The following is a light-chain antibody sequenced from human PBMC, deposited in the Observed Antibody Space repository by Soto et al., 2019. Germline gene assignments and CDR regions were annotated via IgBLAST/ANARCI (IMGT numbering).Light chain of an antibody. V-gene: IGKV1-6*01. CDR2: ATS. J-gene: IGKJ1*01. CDR3: QQYLGIPRT. CDR1: QGIRGD. Sequence: AIQMTQSPSSLSASLGDRVTITCRASQGIRGDLGWYQQKPGKAPKLLISATSTLQSGVPSRFSGRGSGTNFTLTISSLQAVDVAVYYCQQYLGIPRTFGQGTKVDIK.